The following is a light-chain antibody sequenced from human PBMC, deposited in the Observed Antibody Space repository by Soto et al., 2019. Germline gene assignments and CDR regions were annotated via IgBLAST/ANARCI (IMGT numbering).Light chain of an antibody. Sequence: EIVMTQSPATLSVSPGERATFSCRASQSVSSNLAWYQQKPGQAPRLLIYGASTRATGVPARFSGSGSGTDFTLTISSLQSEDFAVYYCQHYNYWPYTFGQGTKVDIK. CDR3: QHYNYWPYT. V-gene: IGKV3-15*01. CDR2: GAS. J-gene: IGKJ2*01. CDR1: QSVSSN.